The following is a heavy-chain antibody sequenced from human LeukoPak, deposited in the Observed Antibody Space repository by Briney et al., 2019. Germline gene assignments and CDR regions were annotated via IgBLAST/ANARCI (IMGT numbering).Heavy chain of an antibody. J-gene: IGHJ4*02. CDR2: IYYGGST. CDR1: GGSISSSIYY. CDR3: ARYDPSMITFGG. D-gene: IGHD3-16*01. V-gene: IGHV4-39*01. Sequence: SETLSLTCTVSGGSISSSIYYWGWIRQPPGKGLEWIGSIYYGGSTYCNPSLKSRVTISVDTSKNHFSLKLSPVTAADTAVYYCARYDPSMITFGGWGQGILVTVSS.